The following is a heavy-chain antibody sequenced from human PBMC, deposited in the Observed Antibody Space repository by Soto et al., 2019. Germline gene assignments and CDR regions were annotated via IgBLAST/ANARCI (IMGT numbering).Heavy chain of an antibody. CDR2: LSGSGRST. V-gene: IGHV3-23*01. Sequence: EVQVLESGGGLVQPGGSLRLSCAASGFTFSTYGMSWVRQAPGKGLEWVSDLSGSGRSTYYTDSVKGRFTISRDNSKNTLYLQMNSLRAEDTAVYYWGKRPLPEGLQGTLGAFDFWGQGTMVTVSS. CDR3: GKRPLPEGLQGTLGAFDF. J-gene: IGHJ3*01. CDR1: GFTFSTYG.